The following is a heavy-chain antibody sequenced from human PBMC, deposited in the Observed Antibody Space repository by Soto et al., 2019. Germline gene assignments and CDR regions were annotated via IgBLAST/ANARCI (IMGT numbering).Heavy chain of an antibody. CDR3: AKDLFSTYDSSGYYDY. CDR2: ISGSGGST. Sequence: GGSLRLSCAASGFTFSSYAMSWVRQAPGKGLEWVSAISGSGGSTYYADSVKGRFTISRDNSKNTLYLQMNSLRAEDTAVYYCAKDLFSTYDSSGYYDYWGQGTLVTVS. CDR1: GFTFSSYA. J-gene: IGHJ4*02. D-gene: IGHD3-22*01. V-gene: IGHV3-23*01.